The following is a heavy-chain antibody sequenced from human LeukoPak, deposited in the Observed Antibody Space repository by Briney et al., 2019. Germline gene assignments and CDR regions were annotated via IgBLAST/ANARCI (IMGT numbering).Heavy chain of an antibody. CDR2: ISSSGSTI. D-gene: IGHD6-6*01. CDR3: ARDSSSLISDY. J-gene: IGHJ4*02. CDR1: GFTFSDYY. V-gene: IGHV3-11*01. Sequence: PGGSLRLSCAASGFTFSDYYMCWIRQAPGKGMDWVSNISSSGSTIYYADSVKGRFTISRDNAKNSLYLQMNSLRGEDTAVYYCARDSSSLISDYWGQGTLVTVSS.